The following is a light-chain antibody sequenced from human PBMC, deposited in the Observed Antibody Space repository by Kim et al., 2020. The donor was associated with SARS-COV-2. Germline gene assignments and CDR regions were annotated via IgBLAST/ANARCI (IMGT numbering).Light chain of an antibody. Sequence: EIVLTQSPATLSLSPGERATLSCRASQSVSSYLAWYQQKPGQAPRLLIYDASNRATGIPARFSGSGSGTDFNLTISSLEPEDFAVYYCQQRSNWYTFGQGTKLEI. CDR2: DAS. CDR1: QSVSSY. CDR3: QQRSNWYT. J-gene: IGKJ2*01. V-gene: IGKV3-11*01.